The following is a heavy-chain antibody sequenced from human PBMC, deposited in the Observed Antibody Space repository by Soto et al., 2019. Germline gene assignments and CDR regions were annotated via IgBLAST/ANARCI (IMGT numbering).Heavy chain of an antibody. CDR3: ARSPPDLYRSSTSCYTSYGMDV. CDR2: ISSSSSYI. CDR1: GFTFSSYS. Sequence: GSLKLSGAASGFTFSSYSMNWVRQAPGKGLEWVSSISSSSSYIYYADSVKGRFTISRDNAKNSLYLQMNSLRAEETAVYYCARSPPDLYRSSTSCYTSYGMDVWGQGTTVTVSS. D-gene: IGHD2-2*02. J-gene: IGHJ6*02. V-gene: IGHV3-21*01.